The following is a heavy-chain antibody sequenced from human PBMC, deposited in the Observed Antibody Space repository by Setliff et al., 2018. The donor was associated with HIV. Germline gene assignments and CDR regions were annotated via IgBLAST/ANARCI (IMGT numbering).Heavy chain of an antibody. CDR1: GDSIRDYY. CDR2: VFYTGFA. Sequence: ASETLSLTCTVSGDSIRDYYWSWIRQPPGKGLEWMGYVFYTGFAAYNPSLKSRLTISVDTSKSQFPLTLTSVTAADTAVYYCARQMPIPGIAITPVDYWGQGALVTVSS. CDR3: ARQMPIPGIAITPVDY. D-gene: IGHD5-12*01. V-gene: IGHV4-59*08. J-gene: IGHJ4*02.